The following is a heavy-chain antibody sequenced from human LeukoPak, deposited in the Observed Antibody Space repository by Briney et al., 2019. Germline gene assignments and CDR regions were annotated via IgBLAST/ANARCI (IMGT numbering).Heavy chain of an antibody. CDR2: ISSSSSTI. CDR3: AKDVPTAYFDY. J-gene: IGHJ4*02. CDR1: GFTFRSYS. D-gene: IGHD2-2*01. Sequence: GGSLRLSCAASGFTFRSYSMNWVRQAPGKGLEWVSYISSSSSTIYYADSVKGRFTISRDNSKTTLYLQMNSLRAEDTAVYYCAKDVPTAYFDYWGQGTLVTVSS. V-gene: IGHV3-48*01.